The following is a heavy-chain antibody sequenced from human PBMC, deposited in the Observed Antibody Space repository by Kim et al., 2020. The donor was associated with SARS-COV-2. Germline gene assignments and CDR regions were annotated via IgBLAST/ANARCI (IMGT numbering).Heavy chain of an antibody. Sequence: GGSLRLSCAGSGFTFSDYSMNWIRQAPGKGLEWVSYISSGSSYTKYADSVKGRFTISRDNAKNSLYLQMNSLRVEDTAVYYCASRSDSGNFFYYWGQGT. CDR3: ASRSDSGNFFYY. V-gene: IGHV3-11*03. D-gene: IGHD1-26*01. J-gene: IGHJ4*02. CDR2: ISSGSSYT. CDR1: GFTFSDYS.